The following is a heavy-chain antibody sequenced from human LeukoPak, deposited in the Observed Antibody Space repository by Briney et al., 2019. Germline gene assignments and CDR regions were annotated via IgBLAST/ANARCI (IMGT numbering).Heavy chain of an antibody. V-gene: IGHV1-2*02. CDR2: INPNSGGT. CDR3: ARGGDSSGYAIDY. D-gene: IGHD3-22*01. Sequence: ASVKVSCKASGYTFTGYYMHWVRQAPGQGPEWMGWINPNSGGTNYAQKFQGRVTMTRDTSISTAYMELSRLRSDDTAVYYCARGGDSSGYAIDYWGQGTLVTVSS. CDR1: GYTFTGYY. J-gene: IGHJ4*02.